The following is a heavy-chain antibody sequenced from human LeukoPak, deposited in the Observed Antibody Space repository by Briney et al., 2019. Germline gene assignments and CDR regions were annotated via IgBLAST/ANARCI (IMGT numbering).Heavy chain of an antibody. CDR3: ATAASYSSSWYRYYYYYYMDV. D-gene: IGHD6-13*01. Sequence: SETLSLTCAVYGGSFSGYYWSWIRQPPGKGLEWIGEINHSGSTNYNPSLKSRVTISVDTSKNQFSLKLSSVTAADTAVYYCATAASYSSSWYRYYYYYYMDVWGKGTTVTVSS. J-gene: IGHJ6*03. CDR2: INHSGST. V-gene: IGHV4-34*01. CDR1: GGSFSGYY.